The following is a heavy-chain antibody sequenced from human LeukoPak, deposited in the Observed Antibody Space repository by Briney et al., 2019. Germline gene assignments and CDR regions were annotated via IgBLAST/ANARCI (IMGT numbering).Heavy chain of an antibody. CDR3: ALVAVAGPFDY. D-gene: IGHD6-19*01. V-gene: IGHV4-39*07. Sequence: SETLSLTCNVSGGSISSSNYYWGRIRQPPGKGLEWIGSIYYSGSTYYNPSLKSRVTISVDTSKNQFSLKLSSVTAADTAVYYCALVAVAGPFDYWGQGTLVTVSS. CDR2: IYYSGST. J-gene: IGHJ4*02. CDR1: GGSISSSNYY.